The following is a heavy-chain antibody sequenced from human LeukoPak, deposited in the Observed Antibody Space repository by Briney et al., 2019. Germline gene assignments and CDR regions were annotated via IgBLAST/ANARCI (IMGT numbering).Heavy chain of an antibody. CDR2: IKIKTDGETT. CDR3: STGVSVAATQVVDY. CDR1: GFIFSDYS. V-gene: IGHV3-15*01. J-gene: IGHJ4*02. Sequence: GGSLRLSCAASGFIFSDYSMNWVRQVSGKGLEWVGRIKIKTDGETTDYGAPVKGRFTISRDDSIKTLYLQMSSLRTEDTGVYYCSTGVSVAATQVVDYWGQGTLVTVSS. D-gene: IGHD2-15*01.